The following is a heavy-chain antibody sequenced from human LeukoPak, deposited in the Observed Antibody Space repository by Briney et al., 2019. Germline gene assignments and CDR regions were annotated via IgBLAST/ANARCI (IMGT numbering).Heavy chain of an antibody. D-gene: IGHD1-20*01. V-gene: IGHV3-23*01. CDR2: ISGGGGST. J-gene: IGHJ6*03. Sequence: GGSLRLSCAASGFTFSSDGMSWGRHLQGKGRGWVSAISGGGGSTYYADSVKGRFTISRYNSKNTLYLKTNSLRAEDTSVYYCARVTGTTCYDYYYLDVWGKGTTVTISS. CDR1: GFTFSSDG. CDR3: ARVTGTTCYDYYYLDV.